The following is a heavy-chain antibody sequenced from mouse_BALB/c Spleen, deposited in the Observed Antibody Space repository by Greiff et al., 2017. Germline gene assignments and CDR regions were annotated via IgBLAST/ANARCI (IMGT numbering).Heavy chain of an antibody. V-gene: IGHV5-6-5*01. J-gene: IGHJ1*01. CDR2: ISSGGST. CDR3: ARLLLRYWYFDV. D-gene: IGHD1-1*01. CDR1: GFTFSSYA. Sequence: EVKVVESGGGLVKPGGSLKLSCAASGFTFSSYAMSWVRQTPEKRLEWVASISSGGSTYYPDSVKGRFTISRDNARNILYLQMSSLRSEDTAMYYCARLLLRYWYFDVWGAGTTVTVSS.